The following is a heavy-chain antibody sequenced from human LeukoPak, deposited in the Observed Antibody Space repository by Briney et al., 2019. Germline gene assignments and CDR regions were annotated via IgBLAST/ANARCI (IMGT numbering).Heavy chain of an antibody. Sequence: PGGTLRLSCAASGFIFSSSGMSWVRQAPGKGLEWVSYISSSGSTIYYADSVKGRFTISRDNAKNSLYLQMNSLRAEDTAVYYCARSPVGGSYGDAFDIRGQGTMVTVSS. J-gene: IGHJ3*02. V-gene: IGHV3-48*04. CDR1: GFIFSSSG. CDR3: ARSPVGGSYGDAFDI. CDR2: ISSSGSTI. D-gene: IGHD1-26*01.